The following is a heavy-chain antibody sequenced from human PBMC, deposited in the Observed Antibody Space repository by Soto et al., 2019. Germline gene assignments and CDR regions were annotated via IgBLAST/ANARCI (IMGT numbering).Heavy chain of an antibody. CDR1: GFTFSSYA. Sequence: EVQLLESGGGLVQPGGSLRLSCAASGFTFSSYAMSWVRQAPGKGLEWVSAISGSGGSTYYADSVKGRFTISRDNSKNTLYLQTNSLRAEDTAVYYCAKDLGDYGGNSLYYYYYGMDVWGQGTTVTVSS. CDR3: AKDLGDYGGNSLYYYYYGMDV. J-gene: IGHJ6*02. V-gene: IGHV3-23*01. CDR2: ISGSGGST. D-gene: IGHD4-17*01.